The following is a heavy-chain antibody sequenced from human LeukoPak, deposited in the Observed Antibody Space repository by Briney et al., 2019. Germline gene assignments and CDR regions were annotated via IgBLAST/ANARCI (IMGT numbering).Heavy chain of an antibody. CDR1: GFTFSSYS. J-gene: IGHJ4*02. D-gene: IGHD1-26*01. V-gene: IGHV3-21*01. Sequence: PGGSLRLSCAASGFTFSSYSMNLVRQAPGKGLEWVSSIGSSSSYIYYADSVKGRFTISRDNAKNSLYLQMNSLRAEDTAVYYCARDSVATVGAIDYWGQGTLVTVSS. CDR3: ARDSVATVGAIDY. CDR2: IGSSSSYI.